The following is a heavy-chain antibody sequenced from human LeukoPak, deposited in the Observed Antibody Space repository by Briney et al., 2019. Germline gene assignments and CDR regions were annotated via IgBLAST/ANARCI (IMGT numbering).Heavy chain of an antibody. D-gene: IGHD4-17*01. V-gene: IGHV4-39*07. CDR3: ARVGRGDYGDYTAGY. CDR1: GGSISSSSYY. CDR2: IYYSGST. Sequence: SETLSLTCTASGGSISSSSYYWGWIRQPPGEGLEWIGTIYYSGSTFYNPSLRSRVTISEDTSKNQFSLKLSSVTAADTAVYYCARVGRGDYGDYTAGYWGQGTLVTVSS. J-gene: IGHJ4*02.